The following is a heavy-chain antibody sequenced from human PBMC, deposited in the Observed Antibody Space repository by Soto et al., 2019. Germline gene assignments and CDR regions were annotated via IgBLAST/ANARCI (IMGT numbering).Heavy chain of an antibody. Sequence: GESLKVSCKGSGYTFYTYWIDWVRQMPGKGLEWMGIIYPGDSDTRYSPSFQGQITMSVDKSIGTAYLQWTSLKASDTAMYSCQRHGGGMDVWGQGTRVTVSS. J-gene: IGHJ6*02. V-gene: IGHV5-51*01. CDR2: IYPGDSDT. CDR3: QRHGGGMDV. CDR1: GYTFYTYW.